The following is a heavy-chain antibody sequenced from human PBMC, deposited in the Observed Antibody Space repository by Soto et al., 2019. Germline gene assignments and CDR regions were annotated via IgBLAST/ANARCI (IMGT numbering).Heavy chain of an antibody. Sequence: GGSLRLSCAASGFTVSSNYMSWVRQAPGKGLEWVSVIYSGGSTYYADSVKGRFTISRDNSKNTLYLQMNSLRAEDTAVYYCARDYLKQWLVFWGQGTLVTVSS. J-gene: IGHJ4*02. V-gene: IGHV3-53*01. D-gene: IGHD6-19*01. CDR1: GFTVSSNY. CDR3: ARDYLKQWLVF. CDR2: IYSGGST.